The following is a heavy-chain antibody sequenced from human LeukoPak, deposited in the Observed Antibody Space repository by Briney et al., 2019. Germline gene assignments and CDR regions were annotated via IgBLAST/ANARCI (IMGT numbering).Heavy chain of an antibody. Sequence: SETLSLTCTVSGGSISSYYWSWIRQPPGKGLEWIGYIYYSGSTNYNPSLKSRVTISVDTSKNQFSLKLSSVTAADTAVYYCARGLFQTYYYGSGSYYNDRLSYYFDYWGQGTLVTVSS. J-gene: IGHJ4*02. D-gene: IGHD3-10*01. CDR2: IYYSGST. CDR1: GGSISSYY. V-gene: IGHV4-59*01. CDR3: ARGLFQTYYYGSGSYYNDRLSYYFDY.